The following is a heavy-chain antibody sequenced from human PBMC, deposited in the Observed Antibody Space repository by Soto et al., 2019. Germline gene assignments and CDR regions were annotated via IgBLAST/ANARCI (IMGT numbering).Heavy chain of an antibody. CDR3: ARDLSH. CDR2: INGASTTT. CDR1: GFPFSSYA. J-gene: IGHJ4*02. V-gene: IGHV3-48*02. Sequence: DVQLLGSGGGLVQPGGSLRRSCVASGFPFSSYAMHWVRQAPGKGLEWISYINGASTTTFYADSVKGRFTVSRDNAKNSVYLQMSSLRHEDTAFYYCARDLSHWGQGMLVTVSS.